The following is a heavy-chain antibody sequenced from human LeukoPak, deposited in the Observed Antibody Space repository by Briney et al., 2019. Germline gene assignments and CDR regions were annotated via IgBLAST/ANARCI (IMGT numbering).Heavy chain of an antibody. J-gene: IGHJ4*02. CDR2: IWFDGSDK. CDR3: ARGGTWIQLCDY. Sequence: GGSLSLSCAASGFTFSSYGMHWVRQAPGKGLEWVAVIWFDGSDKYYADSVKGRFTISRDNSKNTLSLQVNSLRAEDTAVYYCARGGTWIQLCDYWGQGTLVTVSS. V-gene: IGHV3-33*08. CDR1: GFTFSSYG. D-gene: IGHD5-18*01.